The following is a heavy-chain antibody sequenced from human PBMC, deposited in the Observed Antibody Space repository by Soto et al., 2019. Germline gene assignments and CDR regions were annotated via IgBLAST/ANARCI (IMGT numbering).Heavy chain of an antibody. Sequence: PSETLSLTCAVSGDSISSSVWWTWVRQPPGKGLEWIGEVFHTGDTYFNPSLGSRVAMSVDKSTNEFSLKVTSVTAADTAIYYCARKAWVRFDYWGQGALVTVSS. D-gene: IGHD7-27*01. CDR3: ARKAWVRFDY. V-gene: IGHV4-4*02. J-gene: IGHJ4*02. CDR1: GDSISSSVW. CDR2: VFHTGDT.